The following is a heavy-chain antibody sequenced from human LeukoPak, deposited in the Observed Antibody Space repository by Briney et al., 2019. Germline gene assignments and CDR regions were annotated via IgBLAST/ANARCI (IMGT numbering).Heavy chain of an antibody. D-gene: IGHD4-17*01. CDR3: AKGDAGNYGDYSDAFEI. V-gene: IGHV3-23*01. CDR2: IIGIGGNT. Sequence: GGSITLSCAASGFTFSTNAMRWVRPAPGKGLEWVSVIIGIGGNTYYANSRKGPFTISRDNSKNTLYLQMKSLRAEDTAVYYCAKGDAGNYGDYSDAFEIWGQGTMVTVSS. J-gene: IGHJ3*02. CDR1: GFTFSTNA.